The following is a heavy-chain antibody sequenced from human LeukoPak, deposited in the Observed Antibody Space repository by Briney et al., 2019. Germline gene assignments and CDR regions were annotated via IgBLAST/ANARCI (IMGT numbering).Heavy chain of an antibody. V-gene: IGHV1-58*02. J-gene: IGHJ4*02. CDR3: AAGGRGDEPFDY. Sequence: SVKVSCKASGFTFTSSAMQWVRQARGQRLEWIGWVVVGSGNTNYAQKFQERVTITRDMSTSTAYMELSSLRSEDTVVYYCAAGGRGDEPFDYWGQGTLVTVSS. CDR1: GFTFTSSA. D-gene: IGHD3-16*01. CDR2: VVVGSGNT.